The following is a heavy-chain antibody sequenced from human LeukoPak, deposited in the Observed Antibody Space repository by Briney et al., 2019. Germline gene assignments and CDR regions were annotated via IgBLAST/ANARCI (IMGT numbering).Heavy chain of an antibody. CDR1: GGTFSSYA. D-gene: IGHD2-15*01. V-gene: IGHV1-18*01. CDR2: INPNSGGT. CDR3: ARDCSGGSCYSFYYYYMDV. Sequence: ASVKVSCKASGGTFSSYAISWVRQAPGQGLEWMGWINPNSGGTNYAQKFQGRVTMTTDTSTSTAYMELRSLRSDDTAVYYCARDCSGGSCYSFYYYYMDVWGKGTTVTISS. J-gene: IGHJ6*03.